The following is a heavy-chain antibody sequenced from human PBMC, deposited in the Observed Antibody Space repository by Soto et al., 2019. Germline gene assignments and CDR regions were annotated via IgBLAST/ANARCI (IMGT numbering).Heavy chain of an antibody. CDR2: IYSSGST. CDR1: GGSISNYY. D-gene: IGHD5-18*01. V-gene: IGHV4-59*01. J-gene: IGHJ4*02. Sequence: SETLSLTCTVSGGSISNYYWSWIRQPPGKGLEWIGYIYSSGSTHYNPSLQSRVTISIDTSKNQVSLKVNSVTAADTAVYYCARDHPHSYGVYYFDYWGKGTPVTVSS. CDR3: ARDHPHSYGVYYFDY.